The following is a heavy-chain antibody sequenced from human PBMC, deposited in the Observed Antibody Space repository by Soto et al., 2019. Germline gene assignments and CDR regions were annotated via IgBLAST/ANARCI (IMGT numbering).Heavy chain of an antibody. Sequence: PGGSLRLSCAASGFTVSSNYMSWVRQAPGKGLEWVSLIYSGGTSYYADSVRGRFSISRDNSKNTLYLQMNSLRAEDTAVYYCARDSSGWYVLDYWGQGTRVTVSS. CDR2: IYSGGTS. V-gene: IGHV3-66*01. J-gene: IGHJ4*02. CDR3: ARDSSGWYVLDY. CDR1: GFTVSSNY. D-gene: IGHD6-19*01.